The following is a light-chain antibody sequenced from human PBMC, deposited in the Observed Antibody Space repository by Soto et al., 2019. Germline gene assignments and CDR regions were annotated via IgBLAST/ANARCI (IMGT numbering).Light chain of an antibody. CDR3: QQYGSSPQP. CDR1: QSVSSSY. V-gene: IGKV3-20*01. J-gene: IGKJ2*01. CDR2: GAS. Sequence: EIVLTQSPGTLSLSPGERATLSCRASQSVSSSYLAWYQQKPRQAPRLLIYGASSRATGIPDRFSGSGSGTDFTLTISRLEPEDFAVYYCQQYGSSPQPFGQGTKLEIK.